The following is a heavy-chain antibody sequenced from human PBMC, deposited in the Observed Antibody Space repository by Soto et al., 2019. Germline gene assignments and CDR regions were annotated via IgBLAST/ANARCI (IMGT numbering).Heavy chain of an antibody. J-gene: IGHJ4*02. CDR3: AKAYYVWSSEQPYYFDY. CDR2: ISGSGGRS. D-gene: IGHD3-16*01. Sequence: EVQLLDSGGGLVQPGGSLRLSCAASGFTFSNYAMTWVRQGPGKGLEWVSGISGSGGRSYYADSVKGRFTISRDNSKSTLYLQMKSLIAEDTAVYYCAKAYYVWSSEQPYYFDYWRQGTLVTVSS. V-gene: IGHV3-23*01. CDR1: GFTFSNYA.